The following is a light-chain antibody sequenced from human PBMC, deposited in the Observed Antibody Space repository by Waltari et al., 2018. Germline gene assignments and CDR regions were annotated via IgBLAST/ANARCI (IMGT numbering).Light chain of an antibody. J-gene: IGKJ3*01. CDR1: QGISNF. V-gene: IGKV1-39*01. CDR3: QQSYSFPET. CDR2: TAS. Sequence: SVGDRVTVTCRASQGISNFLNWYQQKPGKAPKLLIYTASTLQSGVPSRFSGDGSGTEFTLTISSLQPEDFATYYCQQSYSFPETFGPGTKVDV.